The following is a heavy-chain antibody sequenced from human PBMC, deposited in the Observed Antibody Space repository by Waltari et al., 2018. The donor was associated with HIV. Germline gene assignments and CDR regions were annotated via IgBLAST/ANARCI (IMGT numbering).Heavy chain of an antibody. Sequence: QVQLQQSGPGLVKPSQTLSLTCGISGDSVAKNRATWNWIRQSTSRGLAWLGRTYRRAKWYHGYALSVQARITSYPDTSTNLVSLHLNSVTPDDTAVYSWAIASRGVRQNLNCYYMVVWGQGTPVTVS. D-gene: IGHD2-8*01. J-gene: IGHJ6*03. V-gene: IGHV6-1*01. CDR1: GDSVAKNRAT. CDR3: AIASRGVRQNLNCYYMVV. CDR2: TYRRAKWYH.